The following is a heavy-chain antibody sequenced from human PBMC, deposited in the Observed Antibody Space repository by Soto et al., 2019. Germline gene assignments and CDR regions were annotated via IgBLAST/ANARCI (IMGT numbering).Heavy chain of an antibody. D-gene: IGHD4-4*01. Sequence: QITLKQCGPTLVKPTQTLTLTCTFSGFSLSTSGMVVGWIRQPPGKAPEWLAFIYWNDDKRYSPSLRSRLTITKNPSKNQVVLIMTNMDPGDTATYSCAHRNTVTSVDYRGQGTLVPVSS. CDR2: IYWNDDK. CDR1: GFSLSTSGMV. J-gene: IGHJ4*02. CDR3: AHRNTVTSVDY. V-gene: IGHV2-5*01.